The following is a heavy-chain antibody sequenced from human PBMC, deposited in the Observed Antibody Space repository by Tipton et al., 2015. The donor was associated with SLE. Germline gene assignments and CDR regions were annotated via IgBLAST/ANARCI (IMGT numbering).Heavy chain of an antibody. D-gene: IGHD4/OR15-4a*01. CDR3: ARGPYGAQPRVKWYFDL. V-gene: IGHV3-21*03. CDR1: GFTFSSYS. Sequence: SLRLSCAASGFTFSSYSMNWVRQAPGKGLEWVSSISSSSSYIYYADSVKGRFTISRDNAKNSLYLQMNSLRAEDTAVYYCARGPYGAQPRVKWYFDLWGRGTLVTVSS. J-gene: IGHJ2*01. CDR2: ISSSSSYI.